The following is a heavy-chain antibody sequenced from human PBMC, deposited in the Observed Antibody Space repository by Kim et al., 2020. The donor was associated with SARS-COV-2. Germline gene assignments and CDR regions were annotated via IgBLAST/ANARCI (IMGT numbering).Heavy chain of an antibody. D-gene: IGHD3-3*01. J-gene: IGHJ4*01. CDR2: INHSGST. CDR3: ARLSYDFWCGYYGNLHFD. CDR1: GGSFSGYY. Sequence: SETLSLTCAVYGGSFSGYYWSWIRQPPGKGLEWIGEINHSGSTNYNPSLKSRVTISVDTSKNQFSLKLSSVTAADTAVYYCARLSYDFWCGYYGNLHFD. V-gene: IGHV4-34*01.